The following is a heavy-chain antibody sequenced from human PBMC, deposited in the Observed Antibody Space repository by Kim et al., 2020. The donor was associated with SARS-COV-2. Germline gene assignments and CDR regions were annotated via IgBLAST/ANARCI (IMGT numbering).Heavy chain of an antibody. D-gene: IGHD3-9*01. CDR3: AKDLIGYYIRFYYYYGMDV. Sequence: GGSLRLSCAASGFTFDDYAMHWVRQAPGKGLEWVSLISGDGGSTYYADSVKGRFTISRDNSKNSLYLQMNSLRTEDTALYYCAKDLIGYYIRFYYYYGMDVWGQGTTVTVSS. V-gene: IGHV3-43*02. J-gene: IGHJ6*02. CDR1: GFTFDDYA. CDR2: ISGDGGST.